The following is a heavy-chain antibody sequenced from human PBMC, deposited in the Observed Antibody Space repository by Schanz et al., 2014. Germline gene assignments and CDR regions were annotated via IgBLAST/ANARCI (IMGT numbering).Heavy chain of an antibody. CDR2: ISGSGNTI. Sequence: EVQLVESGGGLVQPGGSLRLSCVASGFTFSSHSMNWVRQAPGQGLEWLSYISGSGNTIYYADSVKGRFTISRDNSENTLFLEMNSLRLEDTAVYYCARDDGGGYNQIDYWGQGALVTVSS. CDR3: ARDDGGGYNQIDY. V-gene: IGHV3-48*04. J-gene: IGHJ4*02. D-gene: IGHD5-12*01. CDR1: GFTFSSHS.